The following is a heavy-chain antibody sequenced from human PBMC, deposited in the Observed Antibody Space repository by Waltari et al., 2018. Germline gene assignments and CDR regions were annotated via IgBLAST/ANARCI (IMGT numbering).Heavy chain of an antibody. CDR2: INHSGST. CDR1: GGSFSGYY. V-gene: IGHV4-34*01. D-gene: IGHD6-19*01. Sequence: QVQLQQWGAGLLKPSETLSLTCAVYGGSFSGYYWSWIRQPPGKGLEWIGEINHSGSTNYNPSLKSRVTISVDTSKNQFSLKLSSVTAADTAVYYCARGGIAVAGPYYYYGMDVWGQGT. CDR3: ARGGIAVAGPYYYYGMDV. J-gene: IGHJ6*02.